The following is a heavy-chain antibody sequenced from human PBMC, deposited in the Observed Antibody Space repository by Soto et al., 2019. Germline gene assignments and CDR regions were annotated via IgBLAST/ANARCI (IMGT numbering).Heavy chain of an antibody. V-gene: IGHV4-61*01. CDR2: IYYSGST. CDR1: GGSVSSGSYY. CDR3: ARDRDYSGSYGAPFDY. J-gene: IGHJ4*02. Sequence: QVQLQESGPGLVKPSETLSLTCTVSGGSVSSGSYYWSWIRQPPGKGLEWIGYIYYSGSTNYNPSLKSRVTISVDTSKNQFSLKLSSVTAADTAVYYCARDRDYSGSYGAPFDYWGQGTLVTVSS. D-gene: IGHD1-26*01.